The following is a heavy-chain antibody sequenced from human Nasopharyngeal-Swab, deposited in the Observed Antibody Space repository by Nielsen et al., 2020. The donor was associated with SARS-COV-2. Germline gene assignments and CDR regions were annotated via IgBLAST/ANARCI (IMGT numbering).Heavy chain of an antibody. J-gene: IGHJ6*03. CDR3: ARGPDRNYDFWSGYYTPSSYYYYYMDV. D-gene: IGHD3-3*01. CDR2: IYYSGST. V-gene: IGHV4-59*01. Sequence: WIRQHPGKGLEWIGDIYYSGSTNYNPSLKSRVTISVDTSKNQFSLKLSSVTAADTAVYYCARGPDRNYDFWSGYYTPSSYYYYYMDVWGKGTTVTVSS.